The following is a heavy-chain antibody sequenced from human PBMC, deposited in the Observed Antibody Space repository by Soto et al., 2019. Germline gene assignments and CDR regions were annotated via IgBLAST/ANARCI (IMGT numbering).Heavy chain of an antibody. J-gene: IGHJ6*02. CDR3: ARVSDSGTGYYYYGMDV. CDR2: ISAYNGNT. D-gene: IGHD2-21*01. V-gene: IGHV1-18*01. CDR1: GYTFTSYG. Sequence: ASVKVSCKASGYTFTSYGINWVRQAPGQGLEWMGWISAYNGNTNYAQKLQGRVTMTTDTSTSTAYMELRSLRSDDTAVYYCARVSDSGTGYYYYGMDVWGQGTTVTVS.